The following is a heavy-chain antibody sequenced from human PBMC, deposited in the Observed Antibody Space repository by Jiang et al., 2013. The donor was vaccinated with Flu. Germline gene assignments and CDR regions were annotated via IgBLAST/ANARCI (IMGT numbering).Heavy chain of an antibody. D-gene: IGHD3-10*01. J-gene: IGHJ4*02. V-gene: IGHV4-59*08. Sequence: PPGKGLEWIGYIYYSGTTHYNPSLNSRVTISVDTSKNQFSLKLSSVTAADTAVYYCARRVGGFTWDYWGQGTLVTASS. CDR3: ARRVGGFTWDY. CDR2: IYYSGTT.